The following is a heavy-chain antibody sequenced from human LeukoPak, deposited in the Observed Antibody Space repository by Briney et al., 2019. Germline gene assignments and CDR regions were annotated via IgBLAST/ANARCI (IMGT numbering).Heavy chain of an antibody. D-gene: IGHD3-22*01. Sequence: PGGSLRLSCAASGFTFSSYAMSWVRQAPGKGLEWVSAISGSGGSTYYADSVKGRFTISRDNSKNTLYLQMDSLRAEDTAVYYCAKASGGYGSSGYFYYFDYWGQGTLVTVSS. CDR1: GFTFSSYA. CDR3: AKASGGYGSSGYFYYFDY. V-gene: IGHV3-23*01. CDR2: ISGSGGST. J-gene: IGHJ4*02.